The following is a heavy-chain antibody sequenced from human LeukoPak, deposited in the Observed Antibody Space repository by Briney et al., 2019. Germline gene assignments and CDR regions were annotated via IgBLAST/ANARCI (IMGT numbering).Heavy chain of an antibody. V-gene: IGHV4-4*09. Sequence: SETLSLTCNVSDDSISSYYWSWIRQPPGEGLEWIGYIYTSGTTSYNPSLKSRVTISVDASKNQFSLRLSSVTAADTAVYYCARSYYDFLTGYYLDYWGQGTLVTVSS. J-gene: IGHJ4*02. CDR1: DDSISSYY. CDR2: IYTSGTT. D-gene: IGHD3-9*01. CDR3: ARSYYDFLTGYYLDY.